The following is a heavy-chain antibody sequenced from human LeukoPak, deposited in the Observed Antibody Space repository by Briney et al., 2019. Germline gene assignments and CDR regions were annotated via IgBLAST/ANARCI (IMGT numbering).Heavy chain of an antibody. V-gene: IGHV3-21*01. CDR1: GFTFSSYS. CDR3: ARDSGSPQDAFDI. Sequence: GGSLRLSCAASGFTFSSYSMNWVRQAPGKGLEWVSSISSGSSLIYYADSVKGRFTISRDNAKTSLYLQMNSLRAEDTAVYYCARDSGSPQDAFDIWGQGTMVTVSS. J-gene: IGHJ3*02. D-gene: IGHD6-13*01. CDR2: ISSGSSLI.